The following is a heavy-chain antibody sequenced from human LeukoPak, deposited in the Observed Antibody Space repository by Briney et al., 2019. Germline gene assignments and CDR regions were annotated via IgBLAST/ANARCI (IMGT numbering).Heavy chain of an antibody. Sequence: SGGSLRLSCAASGFTFSSYAMHWVRQAPGKGLEWVAVISYDGSNKYYADSVKGRFTISRDNSKNTLYLQMNSLRAEDTAVYYCAGVAGTDDDAFDIWGQGTMVTVSS. CDR2: ISYDGSNK. J-gene: IGHJ3*02. V-gene: IGHV3-30*04. CDR1: GFTFSSYA. CDR3: AGVAGTDDDAFDI. D-gene: IGHD6-19*01.